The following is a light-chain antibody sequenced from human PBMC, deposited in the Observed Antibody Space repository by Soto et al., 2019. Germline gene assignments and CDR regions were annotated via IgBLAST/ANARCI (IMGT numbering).Light chain of an antibody. CDR3: QHYGSSPPDT. V-gene: IGKV3-20*01. CDR1: QSVSSKY. J-gene: IGKJ2*01. Sequence: EIVLTQSPGTLSLSLGERATLACRASQSVSSKYVAWYQQKPVQAPSLLIYGTSNRAADVPDRFSATGSGTDFSLTISRLQPEDFAVYYCQHYGSSPPDTFGQGTKLEIK. CDR2: GTS.